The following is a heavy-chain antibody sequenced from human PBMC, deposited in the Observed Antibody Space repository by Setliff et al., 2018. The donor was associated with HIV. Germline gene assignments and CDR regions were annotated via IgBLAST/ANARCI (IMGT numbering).Heavy chain of an antibody. D-gene: IGHD3-22*01. V-gene: IGHV1-69*13. Sequence: SVKVSCKASGGTSSSYPISRVRQAPGQGLEWRGGIIPIFGTTHYAQKFQGRVTVTADESTSTAYMQLSSLRSDDTAVYYCARGRNYDSSGYGDYYYYMDVWGKGTTVTVSS. CDR3: ARGRNYDSSGYGDYYYYMDV. CDR1: GGTSSSYP. J-gene: IGHJ6*03. CDR2: IIPIFGTT.